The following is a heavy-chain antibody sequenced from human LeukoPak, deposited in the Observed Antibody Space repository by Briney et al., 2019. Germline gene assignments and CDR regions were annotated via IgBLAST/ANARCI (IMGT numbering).Heavy chain of an antibody. CDR2: IWYDGSNK. V-gene: IGHV3-33*06. CDR3: AKDLGQVGLLDY. J-gene: IGHJ4*02. D-gene: IGHD1-26*01. Sequence: GRSLRLSCAASGFTFSRYGMHWVRQAPGKGLEWVAVIWYDGSNKYYADSVKGRFTISRDNSKNTLYLQMNSLRAEDTAVYYCAKDLGQVGLLDYWGQGTLVTVSS. CDR1: GFTFSRYG.